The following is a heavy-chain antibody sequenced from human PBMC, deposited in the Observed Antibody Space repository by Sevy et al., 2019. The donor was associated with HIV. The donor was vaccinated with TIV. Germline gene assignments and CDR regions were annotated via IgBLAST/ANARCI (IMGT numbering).Heavy chain of an antibody. CDR2: ISAYNGNT. D-gene: IGHD4-17*01. CDR3: ARHGDFLHDYGGNDQFYYYFYMDV. CDR1: GYTFTSYG. J-gene: IGHJ6*03. V-gene: IGHV1-18*01. Sequence: ASVKVSCKASGYTFTSYGISWVRQAPGQGLEWMGWISAYNGNTNYAQKLQGRVTMTTDTSTSTAYMELRSLRSDDTAVYYCARHGDFLHDYGGNDQFYYYFYMDVWGKGTTVTVSS.